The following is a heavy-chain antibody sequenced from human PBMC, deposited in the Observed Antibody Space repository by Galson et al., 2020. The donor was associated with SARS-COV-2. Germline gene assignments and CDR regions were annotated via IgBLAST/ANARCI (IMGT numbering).Heavy chain of an antibody. V-gene: IGHV4-59*01. CDR2: IYYSGST. D-gene: IGHD4-17*01. Sequence: SETLSLTCTVSGGSISSYYWSWIRQPPGKGLEWIGYIYYSGSTNYNPSLKSRVTISVDTSKNQFSLKLSSVTAADTAVYYCARGVDYGDYYWFDPWGQGTLVTVSS. CDR1: GGSISSYY. CDR3: ARGVDYGDYYWFDP. J-gene: IGHJ5*02.